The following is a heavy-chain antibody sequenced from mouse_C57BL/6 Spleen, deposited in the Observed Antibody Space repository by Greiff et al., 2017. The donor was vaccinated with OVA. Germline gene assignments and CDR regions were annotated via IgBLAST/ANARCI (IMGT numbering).Heavy chain of an antibody. Sequence: QVQLQQPGAELVRPGSSVKLSCKASGYTFTSYWMDWVKQRHGQGLEWIGNIYPSDSETHYNQKFKDKATLTVEKSSSTAYMQLSSLTSEDSAVYYCAREYYEASGFDYWGQGTTLTVSS. CDR3: AREYYEASGFDY. CDR1: GYTFTSYW. D-gene: IGHD2-4*01. CDR2: IYPSDSET. V-gene: IGHV1-61*01. J-gene: IGHJ2*01.